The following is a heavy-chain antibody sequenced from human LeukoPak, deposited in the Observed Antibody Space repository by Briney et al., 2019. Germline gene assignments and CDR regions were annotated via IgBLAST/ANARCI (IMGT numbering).Heavy chain of an antibody. D-gene: IGHD6-19*01. Sequence: GGSLRLSCAASGFTLSSYWMSWVRQAPGKGLEWVANIKQDGSEKYYVVSVKGRFTISRDNAKNSLYLQMNSLRAEDTAVYYCIAVGDAFDIWGQGTMVTVSS. CDR2: IKQDGSEK. CDR1: GFTLSSYW. V-gene: IGHV3-7*01. CDR3: IAVGDAFDI. J-gene: IGHJ3*02.